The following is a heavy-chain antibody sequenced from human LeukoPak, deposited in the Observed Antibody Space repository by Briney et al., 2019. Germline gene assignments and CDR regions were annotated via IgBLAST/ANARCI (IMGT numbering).Heavy chain of an antibody. CDR1: GGSISSGSYY. V-gene: IGHV4-61*02. J-gene: IGHJ5*02. CDR2: IYTSGST. D-gene: IGHD5-24*01. Sequence: SETLSLTCTVSGGSISSGSYYWSWIRQPAGKGLEWIGRIYTSGSTNYNPSLKSRVTISVDTSKNQFSLKLSSVTAADTAVYYCAREGRGWLRTHNWFDPWGQGTLVTVSS. CDR3: AREGRGWLRTHNWFDP.